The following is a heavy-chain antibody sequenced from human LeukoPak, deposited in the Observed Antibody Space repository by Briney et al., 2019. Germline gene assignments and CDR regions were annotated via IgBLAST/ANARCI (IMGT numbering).Heavy chain of an antibody. CDR1: GGSFSGYY. Sequence: SETLSLTCAVYGGSFSGYYWSWIRQPPGKGLEWIGEINHSGSTNYNPSLKSRVTISVDTSKNQFSLKLSSVTAADTAVYYCARLVRFGELLHNWFDPWGQGTLVTVSP. D-gene: IGHD3-10*01. V-gene: IGHV4-34*01. CDR3: ARLVRFGELLHNWFDP. CDR2: INHSGST. J-gene: IGHJ5*02.